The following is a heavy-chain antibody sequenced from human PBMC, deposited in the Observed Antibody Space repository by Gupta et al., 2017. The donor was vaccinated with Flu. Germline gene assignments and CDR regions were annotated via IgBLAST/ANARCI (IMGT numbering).Heavy chain of an antibody. Sequence: EVQLVESGGGLVKPGGSLSLSCAASGFTFSSYSMNWVRQAPGKGLEWVSSISSSSSYIYYADSVKGRFTISRDNAKNSLYLQMNSLRAEDTAVYYCARDPGRVPAAIGYYYYYGMDVWGQGTTVTVSS. V-gene: IGHV3-21*01. CDR1: GFTFSSYS. D-gene: IGHD2-2*01. CDR2: ISSSSSYI. CDR3: ARDPGRVPAAIGYYYYYGMDV. J-gene: IGHJ6*02.